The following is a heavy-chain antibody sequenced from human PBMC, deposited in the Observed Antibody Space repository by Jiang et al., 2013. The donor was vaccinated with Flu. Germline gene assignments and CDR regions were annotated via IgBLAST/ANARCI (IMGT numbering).Heavy chain of an antibody. J-gene: IGHJ4*02. V-gene: IGHV3-23*04. CDR1: GFTFSSYA. D-gene: IGHD3-22*01. CDR2: ISGSGGST. CDR3: AKDRRRVMIVVGFFDY. Sequence: QLVESGGGLVQPGGSLRLSCAASGFTFSSYAMSWVRQAPGKGLEWVSAISGSGGSTYYADSVKGRFTISRDNSKNTLYLQMNSLRAEDTAAYYCAKDRRRVMIVVGFFDYWGQGTLVTVSS.